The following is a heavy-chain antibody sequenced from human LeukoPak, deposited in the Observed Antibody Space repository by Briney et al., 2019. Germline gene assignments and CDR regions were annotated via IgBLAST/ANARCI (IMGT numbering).Heavy chain of an antibody. Sequence: GASVKVSCKASGYTFTSYGISWVRQAPGQGLEWMGWISAYNDNTNYAQKLQGRVTMTTDTSTSTAYMELRSLRSDGTAVYYCARVLRFAGGDYYYGMDVWGQGTTVTVSS. D-gene: IGHD3-10*01. J-gene: IGHJ6*02. CDR2: ISAYNDNT. CDR1: GYTFTSYG. CDR3: ARVLRFAGGDYYYGMDV. V-gene: IGHV1-18*01.